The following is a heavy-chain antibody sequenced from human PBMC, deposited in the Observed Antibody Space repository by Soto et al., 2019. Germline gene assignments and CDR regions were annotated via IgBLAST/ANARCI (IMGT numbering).Heavy chain of an antibody. J-gene: IGHJ4*02. CDR3: ARDMDYDFWSGYYTWYFDY. Sequence: GGSLRLSCAASGFTFSDYYMSWIRQAPGKGLEWVSYISSSGSTIYYADSVKGRFTISRDNAKNSLYLQMNSLRAEDTAVYYCARDMDYDFWSGYYTWYFDYWGQGTLVTVSS. CDR1: GFTFSDYY. V-gene: IGHV3-11*01. D-gene: IGHD3-3*01. CDR2: ISSSGSTI.